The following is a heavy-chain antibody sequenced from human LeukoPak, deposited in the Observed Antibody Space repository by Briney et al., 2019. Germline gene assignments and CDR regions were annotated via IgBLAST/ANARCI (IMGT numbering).Heavy chain of an antibody. CDR2: IYYTGST. D-gene: IGHD3-22*01. J-gene: IGHJ4*02. Sequence: SETLSLTCTVSGGSISSGDYYWGWIRQHPGEGLEWIGYIYYTGSTYYNSSLKSRVTISLDMSKNQFSLKLSSVTAADTAVYYCAKTDSSGYYSDSWGQGTLVTVSS. V-gene: IGHV4-31*03. CDR1: GGSISSGDYY. CDR3: AKTDSSGYYSDS.